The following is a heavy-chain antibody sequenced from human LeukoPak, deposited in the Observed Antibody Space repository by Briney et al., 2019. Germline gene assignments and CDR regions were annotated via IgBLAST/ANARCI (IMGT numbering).Heavy chain of an antibody. CDR1: GGSFSGYY. D-gene: IGHD2-15*01. J-gene: IGHJ4*02. CDR3: ARAVVVVAAKFDY. V-gene: IGHV4-34*01. CDR2: INHSGST. Sequence: PSETLSLTCAVYGGSFSGYYWSWIRQPPGKGPEWIGEINHSGSTNYNPSLKSRVTISVDTSKNQFSLKLSSVTAADTAVYYCARAVVVVAAKFDYWGQGTLVTVSS.